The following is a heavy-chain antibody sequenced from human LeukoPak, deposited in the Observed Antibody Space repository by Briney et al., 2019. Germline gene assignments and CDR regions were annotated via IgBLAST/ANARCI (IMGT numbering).Heavy chain of an antibody. D-gene: IGHD2-21*01. V-gene: IGHV4-61*02. CDR3: ARSVWYYFDY. Sequence: SETLSLTCTAPGGFISSGSNYWTWIRQPAGRGLEWIGRIHSSGSTNYNPSLKSRVTISVDTSKSQLSLKLSSVTAADTAVYYCARSVWYYFDYWGQGTLVTVSS. CDR2: IHSSGST. CDR1: GGFISSGSNY. J-gene: IGHJ4*02.